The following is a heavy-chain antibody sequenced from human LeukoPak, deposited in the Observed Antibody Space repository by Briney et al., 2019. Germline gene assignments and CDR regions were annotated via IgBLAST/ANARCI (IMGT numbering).Heavy chain of an antibody. V-gene: IGHV4-39*07. CDR2: INHSGST. CDR3: ARGFKFVVY. CDR1: DDSITSPNYF. D-gene: IGHD2-15*01. J-gene: IGHJ4*02. Sequence: SETLSLTCNVSDDSITSPNYFWSWIRQPPGKGLEWIGGINHSGSTNYNPSLKSRVTISVDTSKNQFSLKLSSVTAADTAVYYCARGFKFVVYWGQGTLVTVSS.